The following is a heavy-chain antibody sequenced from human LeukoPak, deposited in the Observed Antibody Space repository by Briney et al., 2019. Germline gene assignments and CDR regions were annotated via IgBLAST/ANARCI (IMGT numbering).Heavy chain of an antibody. J-gene: IGHJ4*02. CDR2: ISYDGSNE. Sequence: PGRSLRLSCAASGFTFSSYVMHWVRQAPGKGLEWVAIISYDGSNEYYADSVKGRFTISRDNSKNTLYLQMNSLRAEDTAVYYCARETYGSGSLPVDYWGQGTLVTVSS. V-gene: IGHV3-30*04. CDR1: GFTFSSYV. CDR3: ARETYGSGSLPVDY. D-gene: IGHD3-10*01.